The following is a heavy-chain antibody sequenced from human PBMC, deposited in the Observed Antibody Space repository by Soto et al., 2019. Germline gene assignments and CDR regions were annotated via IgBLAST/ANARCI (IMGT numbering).Heavy chain of an antibody. CDR2: IYPGDSDT. Sequence: GESLKSSCKGSGYSFATQWIGWVRQMPGKGLEWMGIIYPGDSDTRYSPSFQGQVTISADKSISTAYLQWSSLKASDTAMYYCSRQARANVRWFDPWGQGTLVSVSS. V-gene: IGHV5-51*01. CDR1: GYSFATQW. D-gene: IGHD1-1*01. J-gene: IGHJ5*02. CDR3: SRQARANVRWFDP.